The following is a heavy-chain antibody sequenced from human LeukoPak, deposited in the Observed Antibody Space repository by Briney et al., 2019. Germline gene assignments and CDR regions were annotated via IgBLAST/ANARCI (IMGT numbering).Heavy chain of an antibody. V-gene: IGHV3-74*01. J-gene: IGHJ3*02. CDR1: GFTFSSYW. Sequence: PGGPLRLSCAASGFTFSSYWMHWVRQVPGKGLVWVSRINSDGSSTSYADSVKGRFTISGDNAKNTLYVQMNSLRAEDTAVYYCSTGSGHAFGIWGRGTMVTVSS. CDR3: STGSGHAFGI. CDR2: INSDGSST. D-gene: IGHD3-10*01.